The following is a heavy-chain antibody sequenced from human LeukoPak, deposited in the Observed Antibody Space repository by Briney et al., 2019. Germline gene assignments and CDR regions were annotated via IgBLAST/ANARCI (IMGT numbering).Heavy chain of an antibody. CDR1: GYTLTELS. D-gene: IGHD3-3*01. CDR3: ATDQGGDYYDFWSGYENWFDP. Sequence: ASVKVSCKVSGYTLTELSMHWVRQAPGKGLEWMGGFDPEDGETIYVQKFQGRVTMTEDTSTDTAYMELSSLRSEDTAVYYCATDQGGDYYDFWSGYENWFDPWGQGTLVTVSS. V-gene: IGHV1-24*01. CDR2: FDPEDGET. J-gene: IGHJ5*02.